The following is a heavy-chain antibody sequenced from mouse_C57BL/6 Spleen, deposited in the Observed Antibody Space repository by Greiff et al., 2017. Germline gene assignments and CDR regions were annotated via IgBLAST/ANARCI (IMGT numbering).Heavy chain of an antibody. V-gene: IGHV1-4*01. D-gene: IGHD3-2*02. CDR1: GYTFTSYT. J-gene: IGHJ2*01. Sequence: VKLQESGAELARPGASVKMSCKASGYTFTSYTMHWVKQRPGQGLEWIGYINPSSGYTKYNQKFKDKATLTADKSSSTAYMQLSSLTSEDSAVYYCARYSSGLYYFDYWGQGTTLTVSS. CDR3: ARYSSGLYYFDY. CDR2: INPSSGYT.